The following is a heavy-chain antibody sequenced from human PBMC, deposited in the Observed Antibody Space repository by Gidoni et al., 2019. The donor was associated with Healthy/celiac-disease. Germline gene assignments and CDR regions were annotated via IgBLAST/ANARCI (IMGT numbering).Heavy chain of an antibody. CDR3: ARDLESYYYDSSGYSFDY. Sequence: EVQLVESGGGLVKPGGSLSLSCAASGFTFSSYSMNWVRQAPGKGLEWVSSISSSSSYIYYADSVKGRFTISRDNAKNSLYLQMNSLRAEDTAVYYCARDLESYYYDSSGYSFDYWGQGTLVTVSS. V-gene: IGHV3-21*01. CDR1: GFTFSSYS. D-gene: IGHD3-22*01. J-gene: IGHJ4*02. CDR2: ISSSSSYI.